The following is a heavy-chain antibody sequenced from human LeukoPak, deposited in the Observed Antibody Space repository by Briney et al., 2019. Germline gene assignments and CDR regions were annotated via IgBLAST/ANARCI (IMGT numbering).Heavy chain of an antibody. CDR3: ARAFYDFDF. J-gene: IGHJ4*02. CDR1: GYTFTTFG. V-gene: IGHV1-18*01. Sequence: ASVKVSCKASGYTFTTFGIRWVRQAPGQGLEWMGWISADTGYTNYAQKFQGRVTMTTDRSTSTAYMELRGLRSDDTALYYCARAFYDFDFWGQGTLVTVSS. D-gene: IGHD5/OR15-5a*01. CDR2: ISADTGYT.